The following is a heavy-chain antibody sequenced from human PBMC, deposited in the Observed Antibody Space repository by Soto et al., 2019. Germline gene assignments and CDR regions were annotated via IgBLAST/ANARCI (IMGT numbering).Heavy chain of an antibody. Sequence: GESLKISCEGSGYSFTTYWIAWVRQMPGKGLEWMGIIYPGDSDTRYSPSFQGHVTISADKSRRTAYLQWRSLKASDTATYYCARRPRGYYGMDVWGQGTTVTVSS. V-gene: IGHV5-51*01. CDR2: IYPGDSDT. J-gene: IGHJ6*02. CDR3: ARRPRGYYGMDV. CDR1: GYSFTTYW.